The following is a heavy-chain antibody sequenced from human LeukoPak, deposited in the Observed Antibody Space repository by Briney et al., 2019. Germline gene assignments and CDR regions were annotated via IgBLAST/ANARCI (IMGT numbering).Heavy chain of an antibody. Sequence: PGGSLRLSCAASGFTFSSYAMHWVRQAPGKGLEYVSAISSNGGSTYYANSVKGRFTISRDNSKNTLYLQMGSLRADDMAVYYCARARDSSGLYSVWGQGTTVTVSS. CDR1: GFTFSSYA. V-gene: IGHV3-64*01. CDR2: ISSNGGST. D-gene: IGHD3-22*01. J-gene: IGHJ6*02. CDR3: ARARDSSGLYSV.